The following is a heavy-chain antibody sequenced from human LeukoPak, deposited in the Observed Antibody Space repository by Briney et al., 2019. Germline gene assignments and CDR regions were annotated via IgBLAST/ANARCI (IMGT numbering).Heavy chain of an antibody. CDR3: ARGRVRYFDWSPNFDY. CDR1: GGSISSSNW. D-gene: IGHD3-9*01. CDR2: IYHSGST. J-gene: IGHJ4*02. V-gene: IGHV4-4*02. Sequence: PSETLSLTCAVSGGSISSSNWWSWVRQPPGKGLEWIGEIYHSGSTNYNPSLKSRVTISVDKSKNQFSLNLSSMTAADTAVYYCARGRVRYFDWSPNFDYWGQGTLVTVSS.